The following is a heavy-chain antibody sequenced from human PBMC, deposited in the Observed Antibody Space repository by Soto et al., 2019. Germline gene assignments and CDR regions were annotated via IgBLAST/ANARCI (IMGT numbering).Heavy chain of an antibody. Sequence: EVQLVESGGGVVQPGGSLRLSCAASGFSFSDYEMNWVRQAPGKGLEWVSYSSRSGSTIEYADSVKGRFTISRDYAKTSLYLQMNSLRVEDTAVYYCAIGYYSKKFDYWGQGTLVGVSS. D-gene: IGHD3-22*01. CDR2: SSRSGSTI. V-gene: IGHV3-48*03. CDR3: AIGYYSKKFDY. J-gene: IGHJ4*02. CDR1: GFSFSDYE.